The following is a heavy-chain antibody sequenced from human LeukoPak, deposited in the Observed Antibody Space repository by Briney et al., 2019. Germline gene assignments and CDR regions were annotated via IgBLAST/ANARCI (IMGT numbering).Heavy chain of an antibody. V-gene: IGHV3-30*02. CDR1: GFTFSSYG. J-gene: IGHJ4*02. CDR2: IRYDGSNK. Sequence: GGSLRLSCAASGFTFSSYGMHWVRQAPGKVLEWVAFIRYDGSNKYYADSVKGRFTISRDNSKNTLYLQMNSLRAEDTAVYYCAKDRGRYYYGSGSGPDYWGQGTLVTVSS. D-gene: IGHD3-10*01. CDR3: AKDRGRYYYGSGSGPDY.